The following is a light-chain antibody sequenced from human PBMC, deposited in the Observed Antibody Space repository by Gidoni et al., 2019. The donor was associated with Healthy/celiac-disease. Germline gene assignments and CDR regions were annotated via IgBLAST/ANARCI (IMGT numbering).Light chain of an antibody. V-gene: IGKV3-11*01. Sequence: EIVSTQTPATLSLSPGERATFSCRASQSVSSYLAWYQQKPGQAPRLLYYDSYIRATVIQAMFSGSGSVTDFPLTISSLEPEYFAVYYCQRRSTWPWTFGQGTKVEIK. J-gene: IGKJ1*01. CDR2: DSY. CDR1: QSVSSY. CDR3: QRRSTWPWT.